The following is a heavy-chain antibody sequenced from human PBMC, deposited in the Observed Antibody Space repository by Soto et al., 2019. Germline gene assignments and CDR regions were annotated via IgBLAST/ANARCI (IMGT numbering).Heavy chain of an antibody. D-gene: IGHD2-15*01. CDR3: AKDISSLGWLALGAPFDC. J-gene: IGHJ4*02. CDR1: GVPFRSYR. V-gene: IGHV3-23*01. CDR2: VSDNGRNT. Sequence: VGCLRPFCSSPGVPFRSYRMNWVLQAPGNGTEWVSSVSDNGRNTYYADSVKGRFTVSRDKSKNALFLQLDSLRVEDTAIYYCAKDISSLGWLALGAPFDCWGPGTLVTVSS.